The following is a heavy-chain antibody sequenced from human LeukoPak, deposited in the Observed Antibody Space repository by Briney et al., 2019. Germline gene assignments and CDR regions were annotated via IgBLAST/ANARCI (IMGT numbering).Heavy chain of an antibody. CDR3: ARGRRRDGYNKYYFDY. CDR1: GYTFTGYY. Sequence: ASVKVSCKASGYTFTGYYMHWVRQAPGQGLEWMGWINPNSGGTNYAQKFQGRVTMTRDTSISTDYMELSRLRSVDTAVYYCARGRRRDGYNKYYFDYWGQGTLVTVSS. J-gene: IGHJ4*02. D-gene: IGHD5-24*01. CDR2: INPNSGGT. V-gene: IGHV1-2*02.